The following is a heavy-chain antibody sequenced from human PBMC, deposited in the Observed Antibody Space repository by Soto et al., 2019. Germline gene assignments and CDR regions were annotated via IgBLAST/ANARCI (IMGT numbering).Heavy chain of an antibody. CDR2: IYYSGST. J-gene: IGHJ6*02. CDR3: ARDQYSSSWYSDYYYYGMDV. CDR1: GGSISSYY. D-gene: IGHD6-13*01. V-gene: IGHV4-59*01. Sequence: PSETLSLTCTVSGGSISSYYWSWIRQPPGKGLEWIGYIYYSGSTNYNPSLKSRVTISVDTSKNQFSLKLGSVTAADTAVYYCARDQYSSSWYSDYYYYGMDVWGQGTTVTVSS.